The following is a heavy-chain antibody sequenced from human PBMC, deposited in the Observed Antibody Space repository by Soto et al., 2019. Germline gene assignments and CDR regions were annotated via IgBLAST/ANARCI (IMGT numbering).Heavy chain of an antibody. Sequence: GGSLRLACAASGFTFSKAWMNWVRQAPGKGLEWVGRIKSKTDGGTTDYAAPVKGRFTISRDDSKNTLYLQMNSLKTEDTAVYYCTTGITMVRGVQEDAFDIWGQGTMVTVSS. D-gene: IGHD3-10*01. CDR3: TTGITMVRGVQEDAFDI. CDR1: GFTFSKAW. J-gene: IGHJ3*02. CDR2: IKSKTDGGTT. V-gene: IGHV3-15*07.